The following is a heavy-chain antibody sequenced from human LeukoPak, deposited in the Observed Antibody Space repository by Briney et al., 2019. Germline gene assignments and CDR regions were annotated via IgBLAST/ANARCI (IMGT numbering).Heavy chain of an antibody. D-gene: IGHD2-21*02. CDR1: GGSFSGYY. J-gene: IGHJ4*02. CDR2: INHSGIT. CDR3: ARGLVTHVGLWNY. V-gene: IGHV4-34*01. Sequence: SETLSLTCAVYGGSFSGYYWSWIRQPPGKGLEWLGEINHSGITNYNPSLKSRVTISLDMSKNQFSLKLSSVTAADTAVYYCARGLVTHVGLWNYWGQGSLVTVSA.